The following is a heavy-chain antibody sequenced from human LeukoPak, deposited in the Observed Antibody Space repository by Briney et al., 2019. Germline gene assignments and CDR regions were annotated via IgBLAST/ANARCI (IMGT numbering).Heavy chain of an antibody. CDR3: ARDYRAVVPAARGAAFDY. CDR2: ISSSSSYI. V-gene: IGHV3-21*01. Sequence: GGSLRLSCAASGFTFSSYSMNWVRQAPGKGLEWVSSISSSSSYIYYADSVKGRFTISRDNAKNSLYLQMNSLRAEDTAVYYCARDYRAVVPAARGAAFDYWGQGTLVTVSS. J-gene: IGHJ4*02. CDR1: GFTFSSYS. D-gene: IGHD2-2*01.